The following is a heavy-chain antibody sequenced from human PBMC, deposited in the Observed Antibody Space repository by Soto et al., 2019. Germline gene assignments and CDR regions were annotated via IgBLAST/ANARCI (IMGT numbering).Heavy chain of an antibody. CDR3: ARSRGYSYGTFDY. CDR2: VYYSGST. Sequence: SETMSVTCTVSGGSISSYYWSWIRQPPGKGLEWIGYVYYSGSTNYNPSLKSRVTISVDTSKNQFSLKLSSVTAADTAVYYCARSRGYSYGTFDYWGQGTLVTVSS. CDR1: GGSISSYY. V-gene: IGHV4-59*08. J-gene: IGHJ4*02. D-gene: IGHD5-18*01.